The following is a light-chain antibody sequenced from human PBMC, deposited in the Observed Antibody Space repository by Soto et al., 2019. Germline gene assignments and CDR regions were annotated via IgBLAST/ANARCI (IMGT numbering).Light chain of an antibody. CDR1: SSDVGGYNF. CDR2: DVS. CDR3: CSYAGSYVV. J-gene: IGLJ2*01. V-gene: IGLV2-11*01. Sequence: QSALTQPRSVSGSPGQSVTISCTGTSSDVGGYNFVSWYQQHPGKAPKFMIYDVSKRPSGVPDRFSGSRSGNTASLTISGLQAEDEADYYCCSYAGSYVVFGGGTKLPVL.